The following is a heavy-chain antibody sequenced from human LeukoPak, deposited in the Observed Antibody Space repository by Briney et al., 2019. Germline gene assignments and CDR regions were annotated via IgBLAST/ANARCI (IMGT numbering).Heavy chain of an antibody. J-gene: IGHJ4*02. V-gene: IGHV3-23*01. CDR2: IGDTET. D-gene: IGHD7-27*01. CDR1: GFTFSTFA. Sequence: GESLRLSCVASGFTFSTFAMSWVRQAPGKGLEWVSSIGDTETYYADSVKGRFTISRDNSKNTIYLHMNYLRAEDTARYYCAKDGQAFNSNWDYFDSWGQGTLVTVSS. CDR3: AKDGQAFNSNWDYFDS.